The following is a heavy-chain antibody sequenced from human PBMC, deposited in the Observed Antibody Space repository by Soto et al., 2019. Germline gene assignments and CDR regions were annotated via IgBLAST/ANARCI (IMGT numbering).Heavy chain of an antibody. CDR1: GYTFTSYD. CDR3: TRDPTTMVTSFPFDI. D-gene: IGHD4-17*01. J-gene: IGHJ3*02. Sequence: GASVKVSCKASGYTFTSYDINWVRQATGQGLEWMGWMNPNSGNTGYAQKFQGRVTMTRNTSISTAYMELSSLRSEDTAVYYCTRDPTTMVTSFPFDIWGQGTMVTVSS. V-gene: IGHV1-8*01. CDR2: MNPNSGNT.